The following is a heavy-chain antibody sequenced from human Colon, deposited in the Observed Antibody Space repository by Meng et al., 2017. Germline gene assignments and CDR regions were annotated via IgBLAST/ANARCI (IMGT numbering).Heavy chain of an antibody. CDR3: AREGPPQYISRKDAFDI. CDR1: GGTFSSYA. Sequence: SVKVSCKASGGTFSSYAISWVRQAPGQGLEWMGGIIPIFGTANYAQKFQGRVTITADESTSTAYMELSSLGSEDTAVYYCAREGPPQYISRKDAFDIWGQGTMVTVSS. J-gene: IGHJ3*02. D-gene: IGHD6-13*01. CDR2: IIPIFGTA. V-gene: IGHV1-69*13.